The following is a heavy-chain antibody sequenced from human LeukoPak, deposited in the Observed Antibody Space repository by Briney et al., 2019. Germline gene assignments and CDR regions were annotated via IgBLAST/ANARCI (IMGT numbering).Heavy chain of an antibody. Sequence: GGSLRLSCAGSGFTFSRQWMSWVRQAPGKGLEGVANINQDGSQKYYVDSVKGRFTISRDNAKKSLYLQMPSLRAEDTAVYYCAGAAYWGQGTLVTVSS. CDR1: GFTFSRQW. V-gene: IGHV3-7*04. J-gene: IGHJ4*02. CDR2: INQDGSQK. CDR3: AGAAY.